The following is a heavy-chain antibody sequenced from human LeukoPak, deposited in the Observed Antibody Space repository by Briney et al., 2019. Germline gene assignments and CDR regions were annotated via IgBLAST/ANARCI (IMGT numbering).Heavy chain of an antibody. CDR2: IRSSGNTV. J-gene: IGHJ6*03. Sequence: GGSLRLSCAASGFTFSSFTMNWVRQAPGKGLEWVSYIRSSGNTVYYADSVKGRFTISRDNAKNSLYLQMNSLRAEDTAVYYCAREAVMDVWGKGTTVTVSS. CDR1: GFTFSSFT. CDR3: AREAVMDV. V-gene: IGHV3-48*01.